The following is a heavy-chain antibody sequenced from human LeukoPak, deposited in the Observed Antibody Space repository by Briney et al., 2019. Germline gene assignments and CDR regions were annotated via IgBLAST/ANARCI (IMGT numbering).Heavy chain of an antibody. Sequence: GGSLRLSCATSGFTFSNYMMHWVRQAPGKGLVWVSRIKSDGITITYADSVKGRFTISRDNAKNTLYLQMNSLRAEDTAVYYCLRDLNWSLDQWGQGTLVTVSS. CDR2: IKSDGITI. J-gene: IGHJ4*02. V-gene: IGHV3-74*01. D-gene: IGHD1-20*01. CDR1: GFTFSNYM. CDR3: LRDLNWSLDQ.